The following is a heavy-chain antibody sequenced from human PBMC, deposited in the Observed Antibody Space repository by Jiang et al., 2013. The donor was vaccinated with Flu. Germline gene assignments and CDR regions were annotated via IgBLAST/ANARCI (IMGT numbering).Heavy chain of an antibody. D-gene: IGHD3-22*01. V-gene: IGHV4-31*03. J-gene: IGHJ4*02. CDR1: GGSISSGGYY. Sequence: SLTCTVSGGSISSGGYYWSWIRQHPGKGLEWIGYIYYSGSTYXNPSLKSRVTISVDTSKNQFSLKLSSVTAADTAVYYCARVGSSGYYYSGSGLYYFDYWGQGTLVTVSS. CDR3: ARVGSSGYYYSGSGLYYFDY. CDR2: IYYSGST.